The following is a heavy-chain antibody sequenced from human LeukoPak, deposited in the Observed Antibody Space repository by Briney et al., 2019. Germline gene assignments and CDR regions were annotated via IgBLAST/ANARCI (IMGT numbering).Heavy chain of an antibody. D-gene: IGHD6-19*01. V-gene: IGHV1-2*02. CDR2: INPNSGGT. Sequence: ASVKVSCKVSGYTLTELSMHWVRQAPGQGLEWMGWINPNSGGTNYAQKFQGRVTMTRDTSISTAYMELSRLRSDDTAVYYCAAGYSSGWLVDYWGQGTLVTVSS. CDR1: GYTLTELS. J-gene: IGHJ4*02. CDR3: AAGYSSGWLVDY.